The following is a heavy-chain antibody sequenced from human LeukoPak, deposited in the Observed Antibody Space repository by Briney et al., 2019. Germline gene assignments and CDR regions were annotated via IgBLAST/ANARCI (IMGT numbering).Heavy chain of an antibody. J-gene: IGHJ4*02. Sequence: AGGSLRLSCAASGFTLSSYWMSWVRQAPGKGLEWVANIKYDGSGKYYADSVKGRFTISRDNSKNTLYLQMNSLRAEDTAVYYCLTYYYDSSGYYSSDYWGQGTLVTVSS. CDR2: IKYDGSGK. CDR1: GFTLSSYW. V-gene: IGHV3-7*03. D-gene: IGHD3-22*01. CDR3: LTYYYDSSGYYSSDY.